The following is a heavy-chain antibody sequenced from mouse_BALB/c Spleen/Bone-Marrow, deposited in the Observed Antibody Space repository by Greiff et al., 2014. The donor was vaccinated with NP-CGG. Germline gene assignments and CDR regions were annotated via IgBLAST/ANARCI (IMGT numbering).Heavy chain of an antibody. J-gene: IGHJ4*01. CDR2: IWAGGST. D-gene: IGHD2-1*01. CDR1: GFSLTSYG. V-gene: IGHV2-9*02. Sequence: LQESGPGLVAPSQSLSITCTVSGFSLTSYGVHWVRQPPGKGLEWLGVIWAGGSTNYNSALMSRLSISKDNSKSQVFLKMNSLQTDDTAMYYCARYGNYAMDYWGQGTSVTVSS. CDR3: ARYGNYAMDY.